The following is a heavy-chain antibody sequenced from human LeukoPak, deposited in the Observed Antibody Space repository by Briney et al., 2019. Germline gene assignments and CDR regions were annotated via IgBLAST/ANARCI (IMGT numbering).Heavy chain of an antibody. D-gene: IGHD3-3*01. J-gene: IGHJ4*02. CDR2: IIPIFGTA. Sequence: PVKVSCKASGGTFSSYAISWVRQAPGQGLEWMGRIIPIFGTANYAQKFQGRVTITTDESTSTAYMELSSLRSEDTAVYYCARERFLEWSWGYYFDYWGQGTLVTVSS. V-gene: IGHV1-69*05. CDR3: ARERFLEWSWGYYFDY. CDR1: GGTFSSYA.